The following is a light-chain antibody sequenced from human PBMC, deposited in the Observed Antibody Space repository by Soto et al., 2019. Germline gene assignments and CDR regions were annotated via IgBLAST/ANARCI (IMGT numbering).Light chain of an antibody. CDR1: QSVNSDY. Sequence: EIVLTQSPGTLSLSPGKRATLSCRASQSVNSDYLAWYQQRPGQAPRLLIYGTSTRATGIPDRFSGRGSGTDFTLTISRLEPEDFEVYFCNNYAGYTFGQGTKLEIK. CDR2: GTS. V-gene: IGKV3-20*01. CDR3: NNYAGYT. J-gene: IGKJ2*01.